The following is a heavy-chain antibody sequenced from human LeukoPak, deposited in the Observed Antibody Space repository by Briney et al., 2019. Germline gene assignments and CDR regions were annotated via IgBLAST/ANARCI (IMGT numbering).Heavy chain of an antibody. D-gene: IGHD4-11*01. CDR2: MNPNSGNT. Sequence: ASVKVSCKASGYIFSNYDINWVRQAPGQGLEWMRWMNPNSGNTGYVQKFQGRVTITRNTSTGTAYMELSSLRSEDTAVYYCARSTATVRGLYYFDYWGQGTLVTVSS. CDR3: ARSTATVRGLYYFDY. J-gene: IGHJ4*02. V-gene: IGHV1-8*03. CDR1: GYIFSNYD.